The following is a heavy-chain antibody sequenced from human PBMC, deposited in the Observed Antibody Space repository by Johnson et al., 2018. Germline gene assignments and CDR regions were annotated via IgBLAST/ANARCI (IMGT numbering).Heavy chain of an antibody. CDR3: AKRMSPTTLRWEAFDF. CDR1: GFTFSNYA. J-gene: IGHJ3*01. V-gene: IGHV3-23*04. CDR2: IGGSGTSI. Sequence: VQLVECGGGLVEPGGSLRLSCAASGFTFSNYAMTWVRQAPGEGLDWVSAIGGSGTSIFYADSVKGRFTISRDNSKNTLYLQMNSLRADDTAIYYCAKRMSPTTLRWEAFDFWGQGTMVTVSS. D-gene: IGHD4-11*01.